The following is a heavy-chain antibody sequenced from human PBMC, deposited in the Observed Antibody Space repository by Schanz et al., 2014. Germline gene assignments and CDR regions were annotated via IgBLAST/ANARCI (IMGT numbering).Heavy chain of an antibody. D-gene: IGHD3-9*01. V-gene: IGHV1-69*08. CDR1: GGTFSSST. Sequence: QVQLVQSGAEVKKPGSSVKVSCKASGGTFSSSTLTWVRQAPGQGLEWMGSIIPILDKTNYAQKFQGRVTMTADKSTSTVYMEMSGLRSEDTAVYYCAKVDRTRYYAMDVWGQGTTVAVSS. J-gene: IGHJ6*02. CDR3: AKVDRTRYYAMDV. CDR2: IIPILDKT.